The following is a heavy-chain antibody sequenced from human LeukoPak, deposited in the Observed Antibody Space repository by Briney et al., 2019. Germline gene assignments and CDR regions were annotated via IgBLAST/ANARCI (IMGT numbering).Heavy chain of an antibody. D-gene: IGHD3-10*01. CDR2: INSEGSTT. Sequence: GRSLRLSCAASGFTFSSYWMHWVRQAPGKGLVWVSHINSEGSTTTYADSVKGRFTISRDNAENTLYLQMNSLRAEDTAVYYCAVRSGEFDYWGQGTLVTVSS. CDR3: AVRSGEFDY. J-gene: IGHJ4*02. CDR1: GFTFSSYW. V-gene: IGHV3-74*01.